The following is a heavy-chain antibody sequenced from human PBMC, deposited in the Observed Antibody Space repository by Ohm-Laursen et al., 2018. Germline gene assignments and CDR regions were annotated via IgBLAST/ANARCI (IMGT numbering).Heavy chain of an antibody. J-gene: IGHJ4*02. CDR2: ISWNSGSI. CDR1: GFTFSSYA. D-gene: IGHD4-11*01. V-gene: IGHV3-9*01. Sequence: SLRLSCAASGFTFSSYAMSWVRQAPGKGLEWVSGISWNSGSIGYADSVKGRFTISRDNAKISLYLQMDSLGVEDTAVYYCARVGTTVAAGTLDYWGQGTLVTVSS. CDR3: ARVGTTVAAGTLDY.